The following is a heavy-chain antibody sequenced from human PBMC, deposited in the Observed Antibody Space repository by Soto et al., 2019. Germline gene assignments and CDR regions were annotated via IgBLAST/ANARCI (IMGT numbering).Heavy chain of an antibody. V-gene: IGHV1-46*01. Sequence: SXKVSFKASGYTXTSYYMHLVRQAPGQGLEWMGIINPSGGSTSYAQKFQGRVTMTRDTSTSTVYMELSSLRSEDTAVYYCARDAFSAYYDSSGYYSGYWGQGTLVTVSS. CDR2: INPSGGST. J-gene: IGHJ4*02. D-gene: IGHD3-22*01. CDR1: GYTXTSYY. CDR3: ARDAFSAYYDSSGYYSGY.